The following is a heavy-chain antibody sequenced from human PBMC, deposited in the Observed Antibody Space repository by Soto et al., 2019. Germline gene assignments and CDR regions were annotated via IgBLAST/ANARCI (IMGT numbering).Heavy chain of an antibody. J-gene: IGHJ4*02. CDR1: GFTFDDYA. CDR2: ISWNSGSI. CDR3: AVRPDY. Sequence: EVQMVESGGGLVQPGRSLRLSCAASGFTFDDYAMHWVRQAPGKGLEWVSGISWNSGSIGYADSVKGRFTISRDNAKNSLYLQMNSLRAEDTALYYCAVRPDYWGQGTLVTVSS. V-gene: IGHV3-9*01.